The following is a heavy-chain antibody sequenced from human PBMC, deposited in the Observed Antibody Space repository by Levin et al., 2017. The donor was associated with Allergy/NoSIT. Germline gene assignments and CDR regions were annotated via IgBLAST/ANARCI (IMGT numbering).Heavy chain of an antibody. CDR2: IYPSDSDT. CDR1: GYSFTSYW. V-gene: IGHV5-51*01. CDR3: ARLRKAAVRFDAFEI. Sequence: GGSLRLSCKASGYSFTSYWIGWVRQMPGKGLEWMGIIYPSDSDTRYSPSFQGQVTISADKSISTAYLQWSSLKASDTALYYCARLRKAAVRFDAFEIWGQGTMVTVSS. J-gene: IGHJ3*02. D-gene: IGHD6-13*01.